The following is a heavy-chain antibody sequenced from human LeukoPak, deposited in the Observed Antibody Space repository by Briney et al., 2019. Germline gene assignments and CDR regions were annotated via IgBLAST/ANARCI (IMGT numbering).Heavy chain of an antibody. CDR1: GGSISSSSYY. Sequence: SETLSLTCTVSGGSISSSSYYWSWIRQPPGKGLEWIGYIYYSGGTNYNPSLKSRVTISVDTSKNQFSLKLSSVTAADTAVYYCVCVSGYYSTPYFDYWGQGTLVTVSS. D-gene: IGHD3-22*01. J-gene: IGHJ4*02. CDR3: VCVSGYYSTPYFDY. V-gene: IGHV4-61*01. CDR2: IYYSGGT.